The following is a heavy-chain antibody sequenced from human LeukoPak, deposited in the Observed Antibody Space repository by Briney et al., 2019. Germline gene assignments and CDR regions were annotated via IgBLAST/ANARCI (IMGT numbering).Heavy chain of an antibody. D-gene: IGHD6-13*01. V-gene: IGHV3-21*01. J-gene: IGHJ6*03. CDR3: LRGRETSSWRYYYMDA. CDR2: ITSSSTYI. CDR1: GFTFSDYS. Sequence: GGSLRLSCAVSGFTFSDYSMNWVRQAPGKGLEWVSSITSSSTYIYYADSVKGRFTISRDNAESSLFLQMSSLRAEDTAVYYCLRGRETSSWRYYYMDAWGKGTTVTVSS.